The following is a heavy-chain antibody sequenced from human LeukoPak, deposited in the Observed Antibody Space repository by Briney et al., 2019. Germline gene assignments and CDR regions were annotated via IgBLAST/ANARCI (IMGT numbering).Heavy chain of an antibody. CDR2: IYYSGST. D-gene: IGHD3-9*01. J-gene: IGHJ4*02. Sequence: PSETLSLTCIASGGSISSSSYYWGWIRQPPGKGLEWIGSIYYSGSTYYNPSLKSRVTISVDTSKNQFSLKLSSVTAADTAVYYCARRTILTGSDYWGQGTLVTVSS. CDR3: ARRTILTGSDY. V-gene: IGHV4-39*01. CDR1: GGSISSSSYY.